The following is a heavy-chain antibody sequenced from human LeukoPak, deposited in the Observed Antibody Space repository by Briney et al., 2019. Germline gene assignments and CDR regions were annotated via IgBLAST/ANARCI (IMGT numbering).Heavy chain of an antibody. V-gene: IGHV4-59*01. D-gene: IGHD4-23*01. J-gene: IGHJ4*02. CDR1: GGSISSYY. Sequence: SETLSLTCAFSGGSISSYYWSWIRQPPGKGLEWIGYIHYSGSTNYNPSLKSRVTIFIDTSKNQISLRLSSVTAADTAVYYCAREGDGGHAALDYWGRGTLVTVSS. CDR2: IHYSGST. CDR3: AREGDGGHAALDY.